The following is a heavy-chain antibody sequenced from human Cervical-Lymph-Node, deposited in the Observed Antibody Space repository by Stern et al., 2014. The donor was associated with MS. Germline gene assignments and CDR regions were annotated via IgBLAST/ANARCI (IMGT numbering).Heavy chain of an antibody. CDR3: ASGTVDTASYY. CDR2: MNPNSGKT. CDR1: GYTFPNYD. D-gene: IGHD5-18*01. V-gene: IGHV1-8*01. J-gene: IGHJ4*02. Sequence: QVQLVQSGAEVKKPGASVKVSCKASGYTFPNYDVNWVRQATGQGFEWMGWMNPNSGKTGYVQKCQGRVSMTRDTSISTAYLELSSLRSEDTAVYYCASGTVDTASYYWGQGTLVTVSS.